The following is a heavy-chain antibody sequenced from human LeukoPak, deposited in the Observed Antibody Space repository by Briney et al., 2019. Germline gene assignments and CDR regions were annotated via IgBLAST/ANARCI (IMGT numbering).Heavy chain of an antibody. CDR2: LYGSGAFS. CDR1: GFTFSNYA. Sequence: GGSLRLSCSTSGFTFSNYAMSWVRQAPGKGLEGVSALYGSGAFSVYGDSVKGRFTISRDNSKNAVYLQMRSLRAEDTALYFCAKLIGYCTVGSCYHDNFDVWGQGTMVTISS. D-gene: IGHD2-15*01. J-gene: IGHJ3*01. V-gene: IGHV3-23*01. CDR3: AKLIGYCTVGSCYHDNFDV.